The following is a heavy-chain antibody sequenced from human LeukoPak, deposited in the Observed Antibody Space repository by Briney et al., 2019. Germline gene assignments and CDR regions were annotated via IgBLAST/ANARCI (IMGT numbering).Heavy chain of an antibody. Sequence: PSETLSLTCTVSGGSISSSSYYWGWIRQPPGKGLEWIGIIYYSGSTYYNPSLKSRVTISVDTSKNQFSLKLSSVTAADTAVYYCARPQGRDGYKYWGQGTLVTVSS. CDR3: ARPQGRDGYKY. CDR1: GGSISSSSYY. J-gene: IGHJ4*02. CDR2: IYYSGST. V-gene: IGHV4-39*01. D-gene: IGHD5-24*01.